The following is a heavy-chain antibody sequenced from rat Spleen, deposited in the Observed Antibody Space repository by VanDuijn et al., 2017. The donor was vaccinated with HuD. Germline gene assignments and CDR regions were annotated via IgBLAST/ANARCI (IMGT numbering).Heavy chain of an antibody. Sequence: EVQLVESGGGLVQPGRSMKLSCAASGFTFSNYDMAWVRQAPTKGLEWVASISYDGSSTYYRDSVKGRFTISRDNAKSTLYLQMDSLRSEDTATYYCTTERSGYYSSYNWFAYWGQGTLVTVSS. V-gene: IGHV5-20*01. CDR3: TTERSGYYSSYNWFAY. D-gene: IGHD1-2*01. J-gene: IGHJ3*01. CDR1: GFTFSNYD. CDR2: ISYDGSST.